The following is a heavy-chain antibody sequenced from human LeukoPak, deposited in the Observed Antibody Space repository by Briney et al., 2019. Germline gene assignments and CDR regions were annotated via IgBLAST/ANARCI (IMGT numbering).Heavy chain of an antibody. CDR3: ATNYGSGTARDY. J-gene: IGHJ4*02. D-gene: IGHD3-10*01. CDR1: GGTFSSYA. Sequence: EASVKVSCKASGGTFSSYAISWVRQAPGQGLEWMGGIIPIFGTANYAQKFQGRVTMTEDTSTDTAYMELSSLRSEDTAVYYCATNYGSGTARDYWGQGTLVTVSS. V-gene: IGHV1-69*06. CDR2: IIPIFGTA.